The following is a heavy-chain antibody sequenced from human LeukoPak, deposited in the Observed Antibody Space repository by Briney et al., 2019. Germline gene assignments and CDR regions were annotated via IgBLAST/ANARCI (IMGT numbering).Heavy chain of an antibody. D-gene: IGHD3-22*01. J-gene: IGHJ5*02. CDR2: ISGSTGNT. V-gene: IGHV1-18*01. CDR1: AYSFTRYG. CDR3: ARMSYYDNSGDNWFDP. Sequence: ASVKVSCKASAYSFTRYGVSWVRQAPGQGLEWMGWISGSTGNTKYVEKFQGRLTVTADTSTGTAYLDLTKLRIDDTAVYYCARMSYYDNSGDNWFDPWGQGTLVTVSS.